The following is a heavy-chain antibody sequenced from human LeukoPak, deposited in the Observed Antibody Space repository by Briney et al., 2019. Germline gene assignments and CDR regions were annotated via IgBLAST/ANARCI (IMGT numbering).Heavy chain of an antibody. Sequence: GESLKISCKGSGYTFTNYYIGWVRQPPGKGLEWRGIISPGESDARYSPSFQGQVTISADQSISTAYLRWSSLKASDTAMYYCARRYCSSTSCNPYFFDYWGQGTLVTVSS. V-gene: IGHV5-51*01. CDR2: ISPGESDA. CDR3: ARRYCSSTSCNPYFFDY. CDR1: GYTFTNYY. D-gene: IGHD2-2*01. J-gene: IGHJ4*02.